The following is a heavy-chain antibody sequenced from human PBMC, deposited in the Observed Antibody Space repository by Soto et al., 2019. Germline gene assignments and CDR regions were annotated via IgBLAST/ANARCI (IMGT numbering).Heavy chain of an antibody. CDR2: IYYSGST. CDR1: GGSISSGDYY. J-gene: IGHJ5*02. D-gene: IGHD2-15*01. Sequence: SETLSLTCTVSGGSISSGDYYWSWIRQPPGKGLEWIGYIYYSGSTYYNPSLKSRVTISVDTSKNQFSLKLSSVTAADTAVYYCAREGPGGSPPNNWFDPWGQGTLVTVS. CDR3: AREGPGGSPPNNWFDP. V-gene: IGHV4-30-4*01.